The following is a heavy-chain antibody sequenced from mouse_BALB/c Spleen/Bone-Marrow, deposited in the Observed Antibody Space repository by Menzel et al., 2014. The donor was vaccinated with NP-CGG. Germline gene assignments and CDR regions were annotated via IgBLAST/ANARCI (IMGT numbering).Heavy chain of an antibody. Sequence: EVQLVESGPGLVKPSQSLSLTCTVTGYSITSDYAWNWIRQFPGNKLEWMGYINYSGSTSYNPSLKSRISITRDTSKNQFFLQSNSVTTEDTATYYCARSSYVMDYWGQGTSVTVSS. J-gene: IGHJ4*01. CDR3: ARSSYVMDY. CDR1: GYSITSDYA. V-gene: IGHV3-2*02. CDR2: INYSGST.